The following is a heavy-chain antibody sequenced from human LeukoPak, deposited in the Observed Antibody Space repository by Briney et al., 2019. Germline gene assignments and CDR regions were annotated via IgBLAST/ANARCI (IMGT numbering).Heavy chain of an antibody. CDR2: TYYSGST. D-gene: IGHD6-19*01. V-gene: IGHV4-59*02. J-gene: IGHJ3*02. CDR3: ASVYSSGWHDAFDI. CDR1: GGSVSSYY. Sequence: SETLSLTCTVSGGSVSSYYWSWIRQPPGKGLEWIGYTYYSGSTNYNPSLKSRVTISVDTSKNQFSLKLSSVTAADTAVYYCASVYSSGWHDAFDIWGQGTMVTVSS.